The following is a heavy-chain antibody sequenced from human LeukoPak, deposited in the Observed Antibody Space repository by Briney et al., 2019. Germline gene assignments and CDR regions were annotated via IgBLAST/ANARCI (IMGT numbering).Heavy chain of an antibody. CDR3: AKDFRDYGDSRFAY. D-gene: IGHD4-17*01. V-gene: IGHV3-23*01. Sequence: GGSLRLSCAASGFTFSSYGMSWVRQAPGKGLEWVSAISGSGGSTYYADSVKGRFTISRDNSKNTLYLQMNSLRAEDTAVYYCAKDFRDYGDSRFAYWGQGTLVTVSS. J-gene: IGHJ4*02. CDR1: GFTFSSYG. CDR2: ISGSGGST.